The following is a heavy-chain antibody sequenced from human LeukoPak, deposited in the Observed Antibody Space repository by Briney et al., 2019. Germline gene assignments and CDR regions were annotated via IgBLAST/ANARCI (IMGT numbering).Heavy chain of an antibody. J-gene: IGHJ3*02. CDR2: INGSGGST. V-gene: IGHV3-23*01. Sequence: GVLILSCAASGFTFSSYAMSWVRQAPGKGLEWVSDINGSGGSTYYADSVKGRFTISRDNAKNSLYLQMNSLRAEDTAVYYCARLVYSSSWDAFDIWGQGTMVTVSS. CDR3: ARLVYSSSWDAFDI. D-gene: IGHD6-13*01. CDR1: GFTFSSYA.